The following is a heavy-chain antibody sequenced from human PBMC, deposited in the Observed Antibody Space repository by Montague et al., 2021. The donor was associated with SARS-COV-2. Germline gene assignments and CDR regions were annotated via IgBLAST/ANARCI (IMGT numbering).Heavy chain of an antibody. CDR3: AKDRWGVPGPLDPFDY. Sequence: SLRLSCAASGFTFSSYAMSWVRQAPGKGLEWVSTFTGGNGGSTYYANSVKGRFTISRDSSKNTLYLQMNNLRAEDTAVYYCAKDRWGVPGPLDPFDYWGQGTLVTVSS. CDR2: FTGGNGGST. D-gene: IGHD3-10*01. CDR1: GFTFSSYA. J-gene: IGHJ4*02. V-gene: IGHV3-23*01.